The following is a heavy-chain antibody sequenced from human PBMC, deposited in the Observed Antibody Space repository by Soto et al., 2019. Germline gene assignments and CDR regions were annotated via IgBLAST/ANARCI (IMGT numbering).Heavy chain of an antibody. CDR1: GASISSADYF. CDR2: IYFSGNI. D-gene: IGHD3-10*02. CDR3: ARQRTVYVARPGDRLDP. J-gene: IGHJ5*02. V-gene: IGHV4-30-4*01. Sequence: QVQLQESGPGLVKPSQTLSLTCTVSGASISSADYFWSWIRQPPGQGLEWIGYIYFSGNIFYNPSLESRNTKTGATSMNQCSLKLTYVTAADTAVYYCARQRTVYVARPGDRLDPWGQGTLVTVSS.